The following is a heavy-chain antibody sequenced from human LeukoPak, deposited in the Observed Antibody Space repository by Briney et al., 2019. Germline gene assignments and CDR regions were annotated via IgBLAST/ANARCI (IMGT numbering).Heavy chain of an antibody. CDR2: ISAYNGNT. J-gene: IGHJ4*02. D-gene: IGHD3-9*01. Sequence: GASVTVSCTASGYTFTSYGISWVRQAPGQGLEWMGWISAYNGNTNYAQNLQGRVTMTTDTSTSTAYMELRSLRSDDTAVYYCARGHLTGYYTVWGRGTLVTVSS. V-gene: IGHV1-18*04. CDR3: ARGHLTGYYTV. CDR1: GYTFTSYG.